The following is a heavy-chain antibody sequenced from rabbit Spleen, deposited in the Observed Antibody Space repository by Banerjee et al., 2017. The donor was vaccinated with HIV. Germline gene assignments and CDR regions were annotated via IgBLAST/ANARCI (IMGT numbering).Heavy chain of an antibody. CDR2: IDPVFGIT. J-gene: IGHJ4*01. CDR1: GFSFSSGY. Sequence: QQLVESGGGLVKPGASLTLTCKASGFSFSSGYMNWVRQAPGKGLEWIGYIDPVFGITYYANWVNGRFSISRENAQNTVFLQMTSLTAADTATYFCARDGAGGSYFALWGPGTLVTVS. CDR3: ARDGAGGSYFAL. V-gene: IGHV1S7*01. D-gene: IGHD8-1*01.